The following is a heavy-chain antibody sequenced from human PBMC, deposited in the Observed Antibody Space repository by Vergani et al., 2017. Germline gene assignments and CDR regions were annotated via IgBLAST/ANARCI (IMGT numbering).Heavy chain of an antibody. J-gene: IGHJ4*02. CDR2: IKSKTDGGTT. Sequence: VQLQESGPGLVKPSETLSLTCTVSGGSISSYYWSWIRQPPGKGLEWVGRIKSKTDGGTTDYAAPVKGRFTISRDDSKNTLYLQMNSLKTEDTAVYYCTTDELFGYYYDSSGYATFDYWGQGTLVTVSS. CDR3: TTDELFGYYYDSSGYATFDY. V-gene: IGHV3-15*01. D-gene: IGHD3-22*01. CDR1: GGSISSYY.